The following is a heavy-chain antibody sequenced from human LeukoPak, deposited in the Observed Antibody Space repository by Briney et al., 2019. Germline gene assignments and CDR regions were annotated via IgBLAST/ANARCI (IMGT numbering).Heavy chain of an antibody. V-gene: IGHV1-2*02. D-gene: IGHD6-19*01. J-gene: IGHJ4*02. Sequence: ASVKVSCKASGFTFTGHYMHWVRQAPGQGLEWMGWINAYNGGTHYAQNFQGRVTMTTDTSTSTAYMELRSLRSDDTAVYYCARDYPGIAVAVLFDYWGQGTLVTVSS. CDR3: ARDYPGIAVAVLFDY. CDR1: GFTFTGHY. CDR2: INAYNGGT.